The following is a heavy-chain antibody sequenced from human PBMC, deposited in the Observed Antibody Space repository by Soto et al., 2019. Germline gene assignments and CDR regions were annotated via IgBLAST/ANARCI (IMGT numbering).Heavy chain of an antibody. CDR1: GFTFSSYA. D-gene: IGHD3-22*01. CDR2: LSGSGVST. V-gene: IGHV3-23*01. J-gene: IGHJ6*02. CDR3: AKGGGSKDYYDTSGYYLYYYYAMDV. Sequence: EVQLLESGGGLVQPGGSLRLSCAASGFTFSSYAMTWVRQAPGKGLEWVSALSGSGVSTYYADSVKGRFTISRDNSKNARDLQRNRLRAQDTAVYYCAKGGGSKDYYDTSGYYLYYYYAMDVWGQGTTVTVSS.